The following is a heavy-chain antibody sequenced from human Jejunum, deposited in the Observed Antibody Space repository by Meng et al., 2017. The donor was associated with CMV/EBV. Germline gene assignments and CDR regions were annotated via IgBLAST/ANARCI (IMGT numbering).Heavy chain of an antibody. V-gene: IGHV1-8*01. D-gene: IGHD2-15*01. Sequence: NWVRQAPGQGLEWMGWMNPNNGNTGYAQKFQGRFTMTWNTSISTAYMELSSLRSEDTAIYYCASHQQFCSGGSCYSLGYYYGMNVWGQGTTVTVSS. CDR2: MNPNNGNT. J-gene: IGHJ6*02. CDR3: ASHQQFCSGGSCYSLGYYYGMNV.